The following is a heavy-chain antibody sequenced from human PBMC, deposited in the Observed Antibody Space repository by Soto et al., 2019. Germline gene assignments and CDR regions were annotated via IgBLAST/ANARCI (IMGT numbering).Heavy chain of an antibody. CDR2: INPNRGGT. D-gene: IGHD3-10*01. CDR3: ARDRGSGYYGMDV. J-gene: IGHJ6*02. CDR1: GYTFADYY. Sequence: ASVKVSCKASGYTFADYYIHWVRQAPGQGLEWMGWINPNRGGTIYAQKFQGWVTMTRDTSISTAYMELTRLKSDDTAVYYCARDRGSGYYGMDVWGQGTTVTVS. V-gene: IGHV1-2*04.